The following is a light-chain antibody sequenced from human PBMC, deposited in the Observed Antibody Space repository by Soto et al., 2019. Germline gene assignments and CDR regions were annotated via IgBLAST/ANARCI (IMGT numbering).Light chain of an antibody. CDR3: LQYNNWPRT. J-gene: IGKJ1*01. Sequence: EIVMTQSPVTLSVSPGERATLSCRASQSVSTNLAWYQQKPGQAPRLLIYGASTRATGIPARFSGSGSGTEFTLAISSLQSEDLAVYYCLQYNNWPRTFGQGTKVDIK. V-gene: IGKV3D-15*01. CDR2: GAS. CDR1: QSVSTN.